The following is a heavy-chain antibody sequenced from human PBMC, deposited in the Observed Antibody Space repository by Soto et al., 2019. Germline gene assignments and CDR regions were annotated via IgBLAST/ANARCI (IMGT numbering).Heavy chain of an antibody. CDR2: ISYDGSNK. V-gene: IGHV3-30*18. Sequence: GGSLRLSCAASGFTFSSYGMHWVRQAPGKGLEWVAVISYDGSNKYYADSVKGRFTISRDNSKNTLYLQMSSLRAEDTAVYYCVKPIEVVITTSLDFDYWGQGTLVTVSS. J-gene: IGHJ4*02. CDR1: GFTFSSYG. CDR3: VKPIEVVITTSLDFDY. D-gene: IGHD3-22*01.